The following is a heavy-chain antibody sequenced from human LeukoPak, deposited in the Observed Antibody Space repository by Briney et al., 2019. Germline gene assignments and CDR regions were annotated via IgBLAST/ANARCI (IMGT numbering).Heavy chain of an antibody. D-gene: IGHD6-13*01. CDR1: GGSFSGYY. CDR2: INHSGST. V-gene: IGHV4-34*01. J-gene: IGHJ6*02. Sequence: SETLSLTCAVYGGSFSGYYWSWIRQPPGKGLEWIGEINHSGSTNYSPSLKSRVTLSVDMSKNHFSLKLSSVTAADTAVYYCARGLEAAADYYYAMDVWGQGTTVTVSS. CDR3: ARGLEAAADYYYAMDV.